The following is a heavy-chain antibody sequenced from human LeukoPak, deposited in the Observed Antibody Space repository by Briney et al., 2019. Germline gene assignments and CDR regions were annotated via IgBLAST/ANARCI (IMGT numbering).Heavy chain of an antibody. J-gene: IGHJ6*03. V-gene: IGHV1-69*05. CDR2: IIPIFGTA. D-gene: IGHD3-10*01. CDR3: ARGAGTHYYYYYYYMDV. Sequence: SVKVSCKASGGTFSSYAISWVRQAPGQGLEWMGRIIPIFGTANYAQKFQGRVTITTDESTSTAYMELSSLRSEDTAVYYCARGAGTHYYYYYYYMDVWGKGTTVTVSS. CDR1: GGTFSSYA.